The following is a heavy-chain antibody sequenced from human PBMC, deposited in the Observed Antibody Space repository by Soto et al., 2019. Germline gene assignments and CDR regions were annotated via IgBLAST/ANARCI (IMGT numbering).Heavy chain of an antibody. CDR1: GGSISSGGYY. D-gene: IGHD2-2*01. CDR3: ARDSYLAGYFDY. CDR2: IYYSGST. J-gene: IGHJ4*02. V-gene: IGHV4-31*03. Sequence: PSETLSLTCTVSGGSISSGGYYWSWIRQHPGKGLEWIGYIYYSGSTYYNPSLKSRVTISVDTSKNQFSLKLSSVTAADTAVYYCARDSYLAGYFDYWGQGTLVTVSS.